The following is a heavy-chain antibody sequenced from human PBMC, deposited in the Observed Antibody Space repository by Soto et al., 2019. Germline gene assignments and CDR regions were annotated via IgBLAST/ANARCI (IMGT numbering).Heavy chain of an antibody. CDR3: AKAAYYYYYYYMDV. CDR1: GFTFSAYA. CDR2: IPSSSTTS. Sequence: PGGSLRLSCAASGFTFSAYAMTWVRQAPGKGLEWVSTIPSSSTTSYYADSVKGRFTISRDNSKNTLYLQMNSLRAEDTAVYYCAKAAYYYYYYYMDVWGKGTTVTVSS. V-gene: IGHV3-23*01. J-gene: IGHJ6*03.